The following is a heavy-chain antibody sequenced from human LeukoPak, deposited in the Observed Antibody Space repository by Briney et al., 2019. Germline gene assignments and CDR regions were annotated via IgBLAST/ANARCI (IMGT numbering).Heavy chain of an antibody. Sequence: GGSLRLSCAASGFTFSSYWMSWVRQAPGKGLEWVSSISTSSIYIYYTDSLKGRFTISRDNAKNSLYLQMSSLRAEDTAVYYCAREERDGYNYYWYFDLWGRGTPVTVSS. D-gene: IGHD5-24*01. V-gene: IGHV3-21*01. CDR1: GFTFSSYW. CDR3: AREERDGYNYYWYFDL. J-gene: IGHJ2*01. CDR2: ISTSSIYI.